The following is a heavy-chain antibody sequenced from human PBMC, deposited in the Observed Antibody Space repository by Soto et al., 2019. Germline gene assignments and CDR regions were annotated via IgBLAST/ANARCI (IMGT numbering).Heavy chain of an antibody. J-gene: IGHJ5*02. CDR2: NHYSGST. V-gene: IGHV4-31*03. CDR3: ARAWTATAGWANWFDR. CDR1: GGSISGEGYY. D-gene: IGHD6-13*01. Sequence: QVQLQESGPGLVEPSQTLSLTCTVSGGSISGEGYYWSWIRQYSGRGLEWIGYNHYSGSTYYNPSLKSRVIISVDTSKTQFFLNLSSVTAADTAVYYCARAWTATAGWANWFDRWGQGTLVTVSS.